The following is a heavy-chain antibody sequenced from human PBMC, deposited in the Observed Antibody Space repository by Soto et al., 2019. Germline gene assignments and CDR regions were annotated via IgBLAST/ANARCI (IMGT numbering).Heavy chain of an antibody. CDR1: GFTVSSNY. Sequence: PGGSLRLSCAASGFTVSSNYMSWVRQAPGKGLEWVSVIYSGGSTYYADSVKGRFTISRDNSKNTLYLQMNSLRAEDTAVYYCARDPRYYDIPNYYYGMDVWGQGTTVTVSS. J-gene: IGHJ6*02. D-gene: IGHD3-9*01. V-gene: IGHV3-53*01. CDR2: IYSGGST. CDR3: ARDPRYYDIPNYYYGMDV.